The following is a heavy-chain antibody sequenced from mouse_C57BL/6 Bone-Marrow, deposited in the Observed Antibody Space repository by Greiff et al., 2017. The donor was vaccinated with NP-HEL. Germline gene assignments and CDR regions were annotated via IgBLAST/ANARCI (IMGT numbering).Heavy chain of an antibody. CDR1: GYTFTEYT. Sequence: VQLQQSGAELVKPGASVKLSCKASGYTFTEYTIHWVKQRSGQGLEWIGWFYPGSGSIKYNEKFKDKATLTADKSSSTVYMELSRLTSEDSAVYFCARQKTPNPYYSNYPFAYWGQGTLVTVSA. D-gene: IGHD2-5*01. CDR2: FYPGSGSI. CDR3: ARQKTPNPYYSNYPFAY. V-gene: IGHV1-62-2*01. J-gene: IGHJ3*01.